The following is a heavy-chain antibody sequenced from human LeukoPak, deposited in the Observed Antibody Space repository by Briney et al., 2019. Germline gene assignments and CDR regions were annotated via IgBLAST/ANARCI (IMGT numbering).Heavy chain of an antibody. D-gene: IGHD1-26*01. Sequence: SETLSLTCAVYGGSFSGYYWSWIRQPPGKGLEWIGEINHSGSTNYNPSLKSRVTISVDTSKNQFSLKLSSVTAADTAVYYCARTFVGANDAFDIWGQGTMVTVSS. CDR1: GGSFSGYY. CDR3: ARTFVGANDAFDI. V-gene: IGHV4-34*01. CDR2: INHSGST. J-gene: IGHJ3*02.